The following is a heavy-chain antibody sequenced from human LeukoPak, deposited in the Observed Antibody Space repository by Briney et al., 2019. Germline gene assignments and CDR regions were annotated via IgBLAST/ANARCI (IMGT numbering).Heavy chain of an antibody. D-gene: IGHD6-6*01. CDR1: GFTFSSYA. CDR3: ARESMSGDYFDY. CDR2: ISGSGGNT. Sequence: GGSLRLSCTAAGFTFSSYAMSWVRQAPGKGLEWVSAISGSGGNTYYADPVKGRFTTSRDNAKNTLYLQMNSLRAEDTAVYYCARESMSGDYFDYWGQGTLVTVSS. V-gene: IGHV3-23*01. J-gene: IGHJ4*02.